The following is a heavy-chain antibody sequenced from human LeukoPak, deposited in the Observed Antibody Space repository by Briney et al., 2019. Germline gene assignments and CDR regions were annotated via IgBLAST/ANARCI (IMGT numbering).Heavy chain of an antibody. J-gene: IGHJ4*02. CDR3: ARGSSDDTAMATPFAY. D-gene: IGHD5-18*01. V-gene: IGHV1-8*01. CDR2: MNPNSGNA. Sequence: ASVKVSCKASGYTFTSYDINWVRQATGQGLEWMGWMNPNSGNAGYAQKFQGRVTMTRNTSMSTAYMELSSLRSEDTAVYYCARGSSDDTAMATPFAYWGQGTLVTVSS. CDR1: GYTFTSYD.